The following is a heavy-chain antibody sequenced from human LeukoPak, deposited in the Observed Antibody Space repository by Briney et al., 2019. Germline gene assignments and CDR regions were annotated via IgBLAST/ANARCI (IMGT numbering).Heavy chain of an antibody. Sequence: GGSLRLSCAASGFTVSSNYMSWVRQAPGKGLEWVANLKQDGNEKYYVDSVKGRFTISRDNAMNSLYLQMNSLRTEDTAVYYCARDRGGYNYHYWGQGTLVT. CDR2: LKQDGNEK. J-gene: IGHJ4*02. V-gene: IGHV3-7*04. CDR3: ARDRGGYNYHY. D-gene: IGHD5-24*01. CDR1: GFTVSSNY.